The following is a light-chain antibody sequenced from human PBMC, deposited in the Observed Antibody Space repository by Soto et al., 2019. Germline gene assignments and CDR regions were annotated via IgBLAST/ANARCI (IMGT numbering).Light chain of an antibody. Sequence: DIQMTQSPSSLSASVGDRVTITCRASQSISSYLNWYQQKPGKAPKLLIYGASSRATGIPDRFSGSGSGTDFTLTISSLQPDDSATYYCQQYNSYPYTFGQGTRLEIK. CDR3: QQYNSYPYT. V-gene: IGKV1-39*01. CDR2: GAS. CDR1: QSISSY. J-gene: IGKJ5*01.